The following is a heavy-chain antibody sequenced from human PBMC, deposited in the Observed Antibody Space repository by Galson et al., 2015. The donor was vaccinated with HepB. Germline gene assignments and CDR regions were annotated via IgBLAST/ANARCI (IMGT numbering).Heavy chain of an antibody. D-gene: IGHD1-26*01. Sequence: SLRLSCAASGFSFSNYGIHWVRQAPGKGLVWVSVINPARTTTNYADSVRGRFTISRDNVRNTRFLQMNSLGAEDMGVYYCVRDSGTYPGYYDFWGQGILVTVSS. CDR3: VRDSGTYPGYYDF. CDR1: GFSFSNYG. CDR2: INPARTTT. V-gene: IGHV3-74*01. J-gene: IGHJ4*02.